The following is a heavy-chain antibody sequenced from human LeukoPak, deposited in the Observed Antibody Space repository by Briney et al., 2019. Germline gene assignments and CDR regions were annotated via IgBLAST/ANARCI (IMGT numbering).Heavy chain of an antibody. D-gene: IGHD3-10*01. Sequence: GGSLRLSCAASGFTSRSAWMHWVRQAPGKGLVWVSRIRGDGGDANYADFVKGRYTISRDNAKSTLYLQMNGLGVEDTAVYYCVRDIVAGSGSYSDWGQGTPVTVSS. V-gene: IGHV3-74*01. CDR3: VRDIVAGSGSYSD. CDR1: GFTSRSAW. J-gene: IGHJ4*02. CDR2: IRGDGGDA.